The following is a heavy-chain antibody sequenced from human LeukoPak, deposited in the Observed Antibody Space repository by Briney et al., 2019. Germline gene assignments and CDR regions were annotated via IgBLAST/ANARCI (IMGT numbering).Heavy chain of an antibody. V-gene: IGHV3-21*01. CDR3: ASWGGLVPAAPYNDY. J-gene: IGHJ4*02. CDR2: ISSSSSYI. D-gene: IGHD2-2*01. Sequence: GGSLRLSCAASGFTFSSYSMNWVRQAPGKGLEWVSSISSSSSYIYYADSVKGRFTISRDNAKNSLYLRMNSLRAEDTAVYYCASWGGLVPAAPYNDYRGQGTLVTVSS. CDR1: GFTFSSYS.